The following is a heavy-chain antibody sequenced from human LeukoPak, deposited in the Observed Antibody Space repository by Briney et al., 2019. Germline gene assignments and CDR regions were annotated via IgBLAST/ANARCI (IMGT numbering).Heavy chain of an antibody. Sequence: SETLSLTCTVSGDSISSYYWSWIRQPPGKGLEWIGYIYISGSTSYNPSLKSRVTISLDTSKNQVSLKLSSVTAADTAVYYCARQRPENDYIAYFFDYWGQGTLVTVSS. CDR1: GDSISSYY. V-gene: IGHV4-4*09. D-gene: IGHD4-11*01. CDR3: ARQRPENDYIAYFFDY. CDR2: IYISGST. J-gene: IGHJ4*02.